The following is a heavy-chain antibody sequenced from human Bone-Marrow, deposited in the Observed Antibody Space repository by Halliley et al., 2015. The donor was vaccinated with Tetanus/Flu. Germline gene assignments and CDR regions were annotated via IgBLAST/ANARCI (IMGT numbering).Heavy chain of an antibody. CDR3: ARDRLPSYGGNPFDY. CDR1: GFTFSKYS. V-gene: IGHV3-21*01. D-gene: IGHD4-17*01. J-gene: IGHJ4*02. CDR2: ISSSSVNI. Sequence: AASGFTFSKYSMNWVRQAPGKGLEWVSVISSSSVNIYYADSVKGRFTISRDNAKNSMYLQMNSLRAEDTAVYYCARDRLPSYGGNPFDYWGQGTLVTVSS.